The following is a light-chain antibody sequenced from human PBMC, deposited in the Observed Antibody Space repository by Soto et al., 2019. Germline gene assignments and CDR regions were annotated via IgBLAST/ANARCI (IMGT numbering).Light chain of an antibody. V-gene: IGLV2-8*01. Sequence: QSALTQPPSASGSPGQSVTISCTGTSSDVGGSNYVSWFQQHPGKAPKLMIYEVSKRPSGVPDRFSGSKSGNTASLTVSGLQADDESNYYCSSYAGSNVLFGGGTQLTVL. CDR3: SSYAGSNVL. CDR2: EVS. J-gene: IGLJ3*02. CDR1: SSDVGGSNY.